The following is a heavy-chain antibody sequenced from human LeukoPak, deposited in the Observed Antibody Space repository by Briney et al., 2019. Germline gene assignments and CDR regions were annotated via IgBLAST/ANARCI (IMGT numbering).Heavy chain of an antibody. V-gene: IGHV1-8*01. D-gene: IGHD3-10*01. J-gene: IGHJ6*02. CDR2: MNPNSGNT. CDR3: AIRYGSGSYYNAYYYYYYGMDV. CDR1: GYTFTSYD. Sequence: ASVKVSCKASGYTFTSYDINWVRQATGQGLEWMGWMNPNSGNTGYAQKFQGRVTMTRNTSISTAYMELSSLRSDDTAVYYCAIRYGSGSYYNAYYYYYYGMDVWGQGTTVTVSS.